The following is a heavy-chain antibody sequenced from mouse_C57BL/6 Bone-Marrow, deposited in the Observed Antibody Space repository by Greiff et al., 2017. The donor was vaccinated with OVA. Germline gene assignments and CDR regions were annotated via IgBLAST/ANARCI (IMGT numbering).Heavy chain of an antibody. J-gene: IGHJ4*01. CDR2: IDPSDSYT. D-gene: IGHD2-5*01. Sequence: QVQLKQPGAELVKPGASVKLSCKASGYTFTSYWMQWVKPRPGQGLEWIGEIDPSDSYTNYNPKFKGKATLTVDTSSGTAYMQLSSLTSEDSAVYYCARGGAYYSNFYYYAMDYWGQGTSVTVSS. V-gene: IGHV1-50*01. CDR1: GYTFTSYW. CDR3: ARGGAYYSNFYYYAMDY.